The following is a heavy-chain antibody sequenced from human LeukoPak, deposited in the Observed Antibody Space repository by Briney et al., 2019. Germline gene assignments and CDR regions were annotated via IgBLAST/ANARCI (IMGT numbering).Heavy chain of an antibody. CDR3: AKDATLRYYGSGSVDY. D-gene: IGHD3-10*01. J-gene: IGHJ4*02. CDR1: GFTFSEYA. CDR2: ISYDGINK. V-gene: IGHV3-30-3*01. Sequence: PGGSLRLSCAVSGFTFSEYALHWVRQAPGKGLDWVAAISYDGINKFYADSVKGRFTISRDTSKNTLYLQMNSLRADDTAMYYCAKDATLRYYGSGSVDYWGQGTLVTVSS.